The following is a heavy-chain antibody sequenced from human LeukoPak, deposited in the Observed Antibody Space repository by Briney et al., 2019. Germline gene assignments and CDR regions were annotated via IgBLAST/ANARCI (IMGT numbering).Heavy chain of an antibody. V-gene: IGHV4-34*01. CDR3: ARGVTTVTPLRPRYFDL. J-gene: IGHJ2*01. Sequence: SETLSLTCAVYGGSFSGYYWSWIRQPPGKGLEWIGEINHSGSTNYNPSLKSRVTISVDTSKNQFSLKLSSVTAADTAVYYCARGVTTVTPLRPRYFDLWGRGTLVTVSS. CDR1: GGSFSGYY. CDR2: INHSGST. D-gene: IGHD4-17*01.